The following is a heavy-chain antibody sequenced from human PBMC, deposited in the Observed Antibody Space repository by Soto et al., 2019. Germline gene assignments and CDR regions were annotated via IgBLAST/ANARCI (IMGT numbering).Heavy chain of an antibody. CDR1: GFSLSTSGMC. J-gene: IGHJ4*02. Sequence: SGPTLVNPTQTLTLTCIFSGFSLSTSGMCVSWIRQPPGKALEWLARIDWDDDKYYSTSLKTRLTISKDTSKNQVVLTMTNMDPVDTATYYCARATYYYDSSGYASIYFDYWGQGTLVIVSS. CDR2: IDWDDDK. V-gene: IGHV2-70*11. CDR3: ARATYYYDSSGYASIYFDY. D-gene: IGHD3-22*01.